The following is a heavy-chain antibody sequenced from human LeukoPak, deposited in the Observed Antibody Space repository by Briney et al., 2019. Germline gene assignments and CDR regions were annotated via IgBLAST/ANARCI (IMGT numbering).Heavy chain of an antibody. V-gene: IGHV3-23*01. CDR1: GFTFSSYA. D-gene: IGHD6-19*01. J-gene: IGHJ5*02. Sequence: GGSLRLSCAASGFTFSSYAMSWVRQAPGKGLEWVSAISGSGGSTYYADSVKGRFTISRGNSKNTLYLQMNSLRAEDTAVYYCAKASGIAVAGTGPFDPWGQGTLVTVSS. CDR3: AKASGIAVAGTGPFDP. CDR2: ISGSGGST.